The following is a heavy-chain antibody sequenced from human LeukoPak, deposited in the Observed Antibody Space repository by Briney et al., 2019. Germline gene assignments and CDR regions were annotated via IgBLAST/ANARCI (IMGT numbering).Heavy chain of an antibody. Sequence: GGSLRLSCAASGFTFSSYAMHWVRQAPGKGLEWVAVISYDGSNKYYADSVKGRFTISRDNSKNTLYLQMNSLRAEDTAVYYCARDGGDVVVVAATFDYWGQGTLVTVSS. CDR3: ARDGGDVVVVAATFDY. CDR1: GFTFSSYA. CDR2: ISYDGSNK. V-gene: IGHV3-30*04. D-gene: IGHD2-15*01. J-gene: IGHJ4*02.